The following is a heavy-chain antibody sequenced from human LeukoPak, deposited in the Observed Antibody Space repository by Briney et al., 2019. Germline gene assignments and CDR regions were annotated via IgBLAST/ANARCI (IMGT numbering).Heavy chain of an antibody. CDR1: GGSISSRPYY. V-gene: IGHV4-39*07. CDR2: ISYSGTT. J-gene: IGHJ6*03. D-gene: IGHD6-19*01. Sequence: KSSETLSLTCTVSGGSISSRPYYWGWVRQPPGKGLEWIGTISYSGTTYYSPSLKSRVTISLDTSKDQFSLKLSSVTAADTAVYFCARECEGIAVAGYREDYYYMDVWGKGTTVTVSS. CDR3: ARECEGIAVAGYREDYYYMDV.